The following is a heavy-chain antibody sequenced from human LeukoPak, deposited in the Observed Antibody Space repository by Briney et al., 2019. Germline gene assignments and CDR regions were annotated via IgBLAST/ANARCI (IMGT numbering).Heavy chain of an antibody. V-gene: IGHV3-53*01. CDR1: GFSVFSHY. Sequence: GGSLRLSCAPSGFSVFSHYMSWIRQAPGKGLESVSIIYSGDKTYYTDSVKGRFTISRDNSKNTVYLQMSSLRPDDTAVYYCAGHGGSRILAFDYWGQGTLVTVSS. J-gene: IGHJ4*02. D-gene: IGHD3-9*01. CDR3: AGHGGSRILAFDY. CDR2: IYSGDKT.